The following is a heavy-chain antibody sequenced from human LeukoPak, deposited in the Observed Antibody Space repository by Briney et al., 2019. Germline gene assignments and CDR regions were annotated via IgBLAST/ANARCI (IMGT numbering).Heavy chain of an antibody. V-gene: IGHV4-34*01. D-gene: IGHD3-16*01. J-gene: IGHJ4*02. CDR2: INHSGST. CDR1: GGSFSGYY. CDR3: ASGRVLPGY. Sequence: SETLSLTCAVYGGSFSGYYWSWIRQPPGKGLEWIGEINHSGSTNYNPSLKSRVTISVDTSKNQFSLKLSSVTAADTAVYYCASGRVLPGYWGQGTLVTVSS.